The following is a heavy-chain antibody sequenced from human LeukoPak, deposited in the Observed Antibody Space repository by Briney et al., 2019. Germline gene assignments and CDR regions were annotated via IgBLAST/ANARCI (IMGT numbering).Heavy chain of an antibody. V-gene: IGHV1-18*01. J-gene: IGHJ6*03. D-gene: IGHD2-2*02. CDR1: RYTFTSYG. CDR2: ISAYNGNT. CDR3: ARDPRDYTKSHTGRYPYYYYMDV. Sequence: ASVKVSCKASRYTFTSYGISWVREAPEQGLEWMGWISAYNGNTNYAQKLQGRVTMTTDTSTSTAYMELRSLRSDDTAVYYCARDPRDYTKSHTGRYPYYYYMDVWGKGTTVTVSS.